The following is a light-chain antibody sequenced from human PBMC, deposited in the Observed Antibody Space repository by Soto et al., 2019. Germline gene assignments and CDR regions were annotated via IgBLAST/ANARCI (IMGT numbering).Light chain of an antibody. CDR2: DAS. CDR3: QQHSNWPRT. Sequence: EIVFTQSPATLCLSPWARATLPYRASQSVSSYLAWYQQKPGQAPRLLIYDASNRAPGIPARFSGSGSGTDFTLTISSLEPEDFAVYYCQQHSNWPRTFGHGTKVDIK. J-gene: IGKJ1*01. CDR1: QSVSSY. V-gene: IGKV3-11*01.